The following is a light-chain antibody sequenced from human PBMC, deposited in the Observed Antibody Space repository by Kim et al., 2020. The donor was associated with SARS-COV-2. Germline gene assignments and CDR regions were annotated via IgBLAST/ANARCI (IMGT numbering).Light chain of an antibody. CDR1: NIGSKN. J-gene: IGLJ2*01. V-gene: IGLV3-9*01. CDR3: QVWDSSPVI. Sequence: SVARGQTARITCGGNNIGSKNVHWYQQKPGQAPVLVIYRDGGRPSGIPGRFSGSNSGNTATLTISRAQAGDEADYYCQVWDSSPVIFGGGTKLTVL. CDR2: RDG.